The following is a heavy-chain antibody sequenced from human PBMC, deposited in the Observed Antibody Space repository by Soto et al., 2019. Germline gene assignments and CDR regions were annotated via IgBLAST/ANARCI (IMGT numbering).Heavy chain of an antibody. CDR1: GYSFTDYH. J-gene: IGHJ6*02. D-gene: IGHD1-26*01. V-gene: IGHV1-2*04. CDR3: AKGGAIVAAGTRVYLYNAMDV. CDR2: INPKSGGT. Sequence: ASVKVSCKASGYSFTDYHIHWVRQAPGQGLEWLGRINPKSGGTSTAQKFQGWVTMTTDTSISTAYMELRGLTSDDTAEYYCAKGGAIVAAGTRVYLYNAMDVWGQGTTVTVSS.